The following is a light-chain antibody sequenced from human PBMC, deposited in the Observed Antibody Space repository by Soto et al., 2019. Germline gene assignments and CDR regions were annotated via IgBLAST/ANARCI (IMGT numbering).Light chain of an antibody. CDR3: HQYGSSLRT. Sequence: EIVLTQSPGTLSLSPGERSTLSCSASQSISTSYLAWYQQKPGQAPRLLIYGSSSRATGIPDRFSGSGSGTDFTLTISRLEPEDFAVYFCHQYGSSLRTFGQGTKVDIK. CDR1: QSISTSY. V-gene: IGKV3-20*01. CDR2: GSS. J-gene: IGKJ2*01.